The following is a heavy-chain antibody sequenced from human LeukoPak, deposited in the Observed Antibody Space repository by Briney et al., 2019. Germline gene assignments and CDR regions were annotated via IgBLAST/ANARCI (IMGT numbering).Heavy chain of an antibody. CDR3: VRLTFYEGRGYYPDH. D-gene: IGHD3-22*01. CDR2: ISSDGSSA. J-gene: IGHJ4*02. Sequence: PGGSLRLSCGASGFTSSSHRMHWVRQAPGEAPAWVARISSDGSSAVYADSVRGRFTVSRDNAKSTLSLRMDSLRAEDTAVYYCVRLTFYEGRGYYPDHWGQGTLVTVSS. CDR1: GFTSSSHR. V-gene: IGHV3-74*01.